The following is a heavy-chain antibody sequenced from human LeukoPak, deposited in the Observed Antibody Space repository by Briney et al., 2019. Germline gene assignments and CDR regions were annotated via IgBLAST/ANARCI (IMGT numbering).Heavy chain of an antibody. J-gene: IGHJ1*01. V-gene: IGHV1-69*05. D-gene: IGHD4-11*01. CDR3: ARGAHGNYVTYFQH. Sequence: SVKVSCKASGGIFNSSAISWVRQAPGQGLEWMGGIIPIFGTADYAQKFQGRVTITTDESTSTAYMELSSLRSEDTAVYYCARGAHGNYVTYFQHWGQGTLVTVSS. CDR1: GGIFNSSA. CDR2: IIPIFGTA.